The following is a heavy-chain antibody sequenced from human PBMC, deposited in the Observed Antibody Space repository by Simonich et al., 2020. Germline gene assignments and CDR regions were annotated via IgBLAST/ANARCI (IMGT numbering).Heavy chain of an antibody. CDR1: GFTFRSYW. CDR3: ARDGLGTAYYYYMDV. V-gene: IGHV3-7*01. CDR2: IKQDGSEK. Sequence: EVQLVESGGGLVQPGGSLRLSFAASGFTFRSYWMSWVRQAPGKGLEWVANIKQDGSEKYYVDSVKGRFTSTRDNAKNALYLQMNSLRAEDTAVYYCARDGLGTAYYYYMDVWGKGTTVTVSS. D-gene: IGHD7-27*01. J-gene: IGHJ6*03.